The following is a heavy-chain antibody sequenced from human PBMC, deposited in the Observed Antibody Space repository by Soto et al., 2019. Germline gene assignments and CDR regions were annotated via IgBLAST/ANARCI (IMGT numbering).Heavy chain of an antibody. CDR1: GFTISSYD. V-gene: IGHV3-13*04. CDR3: ARVIWVGALDH. Sequence: EVQLVESGGDLVQPGGSLRLSCAASGFTISSYDMHWVRQASGRGLEWVASIGLAGDTYYAASVKGRFTITREDAKNSLRLQMKSLRGGDTAVYYCARVIWVGALDHWGQGALVTVSS. CDR2: IGLAGDT. J-gene: IGHJ5*02. D-gene: IGHD3-10*01.